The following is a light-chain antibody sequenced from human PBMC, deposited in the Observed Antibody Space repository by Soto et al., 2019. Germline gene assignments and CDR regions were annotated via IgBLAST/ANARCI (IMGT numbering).Light chain of an antibody. Sequence: EIEITQSPACLSRSPGERVTLACRASESVSTNLAWYQQKAGQAPRLLIYGASTRATGIPARFSGSGSGTEFTLTISGLQSEDFAVYYCQQYSIWRTFGQGTKVDIK. CDR2: GAS. CDR1: ESVSTN. CDR3: QQYSIWRT. V-gene: IGKV3-15*01. J-gene: IGKJ1*01.